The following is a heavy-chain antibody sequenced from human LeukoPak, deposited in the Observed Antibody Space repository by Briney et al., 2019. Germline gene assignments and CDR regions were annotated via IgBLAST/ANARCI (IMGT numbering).Heavy chain of an antibody. CDR2: IYYSGST. D-gene: IGHD3-22*01. CDR1: GGSISSYY. CDR3: ARVKVAGYYDSSGYLDY. V-gene: IGHV4-59*01. J-gene: IGHJ4*02. Sequence: SETLSLTCTASGGSISSYYWSWIRQPPGKGLEWIGYIYYSGSTNYNPSLKSRVTISVDTSKNQFSLKLSSVTAADTAVYYCARVKVAGYYDSSGYLDYWGQGTLVTVSS.